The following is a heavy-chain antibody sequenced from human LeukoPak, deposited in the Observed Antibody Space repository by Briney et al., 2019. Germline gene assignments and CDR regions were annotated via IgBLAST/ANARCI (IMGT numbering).Heavy chain of an antibody. D-gene: IGHD5-18*01. J-gene: IGHJ5*02. Sequence: GASVKVSCKASGYTFTSYAINWVRQAPGQGLEWMGGIIPIFGSSNYAQKFQGRVTITADESTTTAYMELSSLRSEDTAVYYCARVTHTELSTWFDPWGQGTLVTVSS. CDR3: ARVTHTELSTWFDP. V-gene: IGHV1-69*13. CDR1: GYTFTSYA. CDR2: IIPIFGSS.